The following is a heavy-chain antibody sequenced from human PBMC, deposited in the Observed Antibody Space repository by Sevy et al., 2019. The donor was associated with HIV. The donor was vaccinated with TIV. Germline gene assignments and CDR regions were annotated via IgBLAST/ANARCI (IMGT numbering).Heavy chain of an antibody. V-gene: IGHV4-39*01. J-gene: IGHJ5*02. CDR1: GVSISGGAYY. D-gene: IGHD2-15*01. CDR3: ARRGDNNWFDP. CDR2: ISYTGST. Sequence: ETLSLTCTVSGVSISGGAYYWGWIRQPPGKGLEWIGSISYTGSTYYTPSLKSRITISVDTSKNQFSLKLTSVTAADTAVYYCARRGDNNWFDPWGQGTLVTVSS.